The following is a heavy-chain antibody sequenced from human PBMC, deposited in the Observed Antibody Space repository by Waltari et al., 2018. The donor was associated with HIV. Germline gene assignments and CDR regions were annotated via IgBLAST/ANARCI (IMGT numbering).Heavy chain of an antibody. Sequence: QVQLVQSGAEVKKPGASVKVSCKASGYTYTNYGLSWVRQAPGRGLEWMGWISTYNLNKYYGRRFQGRVTMTTNTSTNTAYLELRSLRPDDTAVYFCARASAPPNPFDYWGEGTRVIVSS. CDR2: ISTYNLNK. V-gene: IGHV1-18*01. D-gene: IGHD2-8*01. CDR3: ARASAPPNPFDY. J-gene: IGHJ4*02. CDR1: GYTYTNYG.